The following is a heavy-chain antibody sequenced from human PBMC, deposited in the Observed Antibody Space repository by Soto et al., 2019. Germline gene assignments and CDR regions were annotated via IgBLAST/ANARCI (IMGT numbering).Heavy chain of an antibody. CDR2: IFLGDSDT. Sequence: PGESLKISCKGSGYSFTSYWIGWVRQMPGKGLELMGIIFLGDSDTRYSPSFQGQVTISADKSISTAYLQWSSLKASDTAMYYCARSLNIVVAKDAFDIWGQGTMVTVSS. V-gene: IGHV5-51*01. J-gene: IGHJ3*02. D-gene: IGHD2-21*01. CDR1: GYSFTSYW. CDR3: ARSLNIVVAKDAFDI.